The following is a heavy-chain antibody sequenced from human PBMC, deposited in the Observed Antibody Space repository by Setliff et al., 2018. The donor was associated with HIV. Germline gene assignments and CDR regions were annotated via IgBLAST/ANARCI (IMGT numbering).Heavy chain of an antibody. J-gene: IGHJ6*03. CDR2: IRSTPYGATT. CDR1: GFNFPDFA. D-gene: IGHD3-16*01. V-gene: IGHV3-49*04. CDR3: TRSGGPGTYYYYMEV. Sequence: GGSLRLSCITSGFNFPDFALSWVRQAPGKGLEWLGFIRSTPYGATTEYAASVKDRFIISRDDSERIVYLQINSLKTEDTAVYFCTRSGGPGTYYYYMEVWGKGTTVTVSS.